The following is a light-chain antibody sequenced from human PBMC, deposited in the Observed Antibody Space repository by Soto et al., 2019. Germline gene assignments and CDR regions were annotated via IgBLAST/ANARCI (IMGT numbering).Light chain of an antibody. CDR3: SSYTSSSTLYV. J-gene: IGLJ1*01. CDR1: SSDVVGFNY. CDR2: VVS. Sequence: QSVLTQPASVSGSPGQSITISCTGTSSDVVGFNYVSWYQQHPGNAPKLMFYVVSIRPSGVSNRFSGSNSGNTASLTISGLQAEDEADYYCSSYTSSSTLYVFGTGTKVTVL. V-gene: IGLV2-14*01.